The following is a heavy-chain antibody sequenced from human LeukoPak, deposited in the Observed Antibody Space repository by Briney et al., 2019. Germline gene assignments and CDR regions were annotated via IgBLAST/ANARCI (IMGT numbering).Heavy chain of an antibody. D-gene: IGHD2-2*01. J-gene: IGHJ4*02. CDR2: VSYDGSNK. V-gene: IGHV3-30*18. CDR3: AKDGGCSSTTCYSPYYFDY. Sequence: GRSLRLSCAASGFTFSSYGMHWVRQAPGKGLEWVAVVSYDGSNKYYADSVKGRFTISGVNSKNTLYLQMNSLRAEDTAVYYCAKDGGCSSTTCYSPYYFDYWGQGTLVTVSS. CDR1: GFTFSSYG.